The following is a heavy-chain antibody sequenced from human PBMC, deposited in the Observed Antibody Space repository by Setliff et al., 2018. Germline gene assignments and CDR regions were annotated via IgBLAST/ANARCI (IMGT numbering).Heavy chain of an antibody. CDR1: GYTFSKNY. CDR3: ARDRREAFDI. Sequence: ASVKVSCKTSGYTFSKNYMHWVRQAPGQGLEWMGWISAYNGNTNYAQKLQGRVTMTTDTSTSTAYMELRSLRSDDTAVYYCARDRREAFDIWGQGTKVTVSS. J-gene: IGHJ3*02. V-gene: IGHV1-18*04. CDR2: ISAYNGNT.